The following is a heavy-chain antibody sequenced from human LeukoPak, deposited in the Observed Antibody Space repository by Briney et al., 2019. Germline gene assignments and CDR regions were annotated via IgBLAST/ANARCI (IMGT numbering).Heavy chain of an antibody. D-gene: IGHD3-10*01. J-gene: IGHJ4*02. CDR2: SYISGST. V-gene: IGHV4-4*07. CDR3: ARDQELGF. CDR1: GASINSYY. Sequence: SETLSLTCTVSGASINSYYWNWIRQPAGKGLEWIVRSYISGSTDYNPSLKSRVTVSVDTSQNQFSLKLTSVTAADTAVYYCARDQELGFWGQGTLVTVSS.